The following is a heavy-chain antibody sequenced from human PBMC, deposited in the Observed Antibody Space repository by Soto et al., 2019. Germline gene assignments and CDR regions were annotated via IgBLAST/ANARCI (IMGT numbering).Heavy chain of an antibody. J-gene: IGHJ5*02. D-gene: IGHD6-19*01. CDR3: AKCSVGTVRSSGWCNWLDP. CDR1: TFTLSSSA. V-gene: IGHV3-23*01. CDR2: IRGDGGGT. Sequence: EVQLSESGGSLVQPGGSLRLSCAASTFTLSSSAMSWVRQAPGKGLEWVSSIRGDGGGTLYAGSVKGRFTISRDLSKNTLFLQMNSLRAEDTAIYYCAKCSVGTVRSSGWCNWLDPWGQGTLVTVSS.